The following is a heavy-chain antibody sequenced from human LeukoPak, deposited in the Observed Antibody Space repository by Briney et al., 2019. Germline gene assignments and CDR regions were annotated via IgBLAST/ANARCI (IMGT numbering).Heavy chain of an antibody. Sequence: TGGSLRLSCTASGFTFSNYGMNWVRQAPGKGLEWVAVIWYDGSNKYYADSVKGRFTISRDNSKNTLYLQMNSLRAEDTAVYYCARDKPPPYYYDSSGIFDYWGQGTLVTVSS. CDR2: IWYDGSNK. D-gene: IGHD3-22*01. CDR1: GFTFSNYG. J-gene: IGHJ4*02. V-gene: IGHV3-33*01. CDR3: ARDKPPPYYYDSSGIFDY.